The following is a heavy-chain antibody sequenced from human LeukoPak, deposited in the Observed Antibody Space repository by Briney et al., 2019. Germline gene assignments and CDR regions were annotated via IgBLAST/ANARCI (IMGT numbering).Heavy chain of an antibody. V-gene: IGHV1-2*02. CDR2: INPNTGGT. J-gene: IGHJ4*02. D-gene: IGHD6-13*01. CDR1: VYTFTGYF. CDR3: ARVGGSWYLRLGS. Sequence: ASVKVSCKASVYTFTGYFMHWVRQAPGHRLEWMGWINPNTGGTNYAQKLQGRVTMTRDTSISTVYMELSSLRSDDTAMYYCARVGGSWYLRLGSWGQGTLVTVSS.